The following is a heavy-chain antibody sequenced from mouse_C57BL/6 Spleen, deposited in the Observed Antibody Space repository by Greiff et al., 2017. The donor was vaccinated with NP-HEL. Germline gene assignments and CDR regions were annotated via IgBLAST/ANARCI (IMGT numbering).Heavy chain of an antibody. J-gene: IGHJ2*01. Sequence: VQLQQPGAELVKPGASVKLSCKASGYTFTSYWMHWVKQRPGQGLEWIGMIHPNSGSTNYNEKFKSKATLTVDKSSSTAYMQLSSLTSKDSAVYYCARDGSSSFDYWGQGTTLTVSS. D-gene: IGHD1-1*01. V-gene: IGHV1-64*01. CDR1: GYTFTSYW. CDR3: ARDGSSSFDY. CDR2: IHPNSGST.